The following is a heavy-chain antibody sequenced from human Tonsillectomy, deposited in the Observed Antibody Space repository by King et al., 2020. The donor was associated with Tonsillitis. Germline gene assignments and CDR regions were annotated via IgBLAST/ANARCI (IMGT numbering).Heavy chain of an antibody. J-gene: IGHJ3*02. D-gene: IGHD3-22*01. CDR1: GFTFSGYW. V-gene: IGHV3-7*03. CDR3: ARLYYYEGSGLVPNKAAFDI. Sequence: VQLVESGGGLVQPGGSLRLSCAASGFTFSGYWMSWVRQGPGKGLEWVANIKQDGSERYYVDSVKGRFNISRDNAKNSLYRQLNSLRAEDTAVYYCARLYYYEGSGLVPNKAAFDIWGQGTMVTVAA. CDR2: IKQDGSER.